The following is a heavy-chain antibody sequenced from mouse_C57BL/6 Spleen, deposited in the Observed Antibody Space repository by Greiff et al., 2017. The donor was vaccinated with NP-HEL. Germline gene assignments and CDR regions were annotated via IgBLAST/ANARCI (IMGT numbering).Heavy chain of an antibody. CDR1: GYAFSSSW. CDR2: IYPGDGDT. V-gene: IGHV1-82*01. D-gene: IGHD1-1*01. Sequence: VQLQQSGPELVKPGASVKISCKASGYAFSSSWMNWVKQRPGKGLEWIGRIYPGDGDTNYNGKFKGKATLTADKSSSTAYMQLSSLTSEDSAVYFCARDRGYGSSRYAMDYWGQGTSVTVSS. CDR3: ARDRGYGSSRYAMDY. J-gene: IGHJ4*01.